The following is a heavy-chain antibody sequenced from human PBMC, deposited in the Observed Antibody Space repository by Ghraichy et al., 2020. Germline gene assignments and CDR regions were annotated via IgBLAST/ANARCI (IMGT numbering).Heavy chain of an antibody. V-gene: IGHV3-15*01. Sequence: GESLNISCAASGFTFSNAWMSWVRQAPGKGLEWVGRIKSKTDGGTTDYAAPVKGRFTISRDDSKNTLYLQINSLKTEDTAVYYCTTKSMVRGVILIHAFDIWGQGTMVTVSS. CDR3: TTKSMVRGVILIHAFDI. CDR2: IKSKTDGGTT. J-gene: IGHJ3*02. D-gene: IGHD3-10*01. CDR1: GFTFSNAW.